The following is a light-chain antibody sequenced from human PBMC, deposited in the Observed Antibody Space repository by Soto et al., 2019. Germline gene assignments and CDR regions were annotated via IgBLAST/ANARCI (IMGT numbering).Light chain of an antibody. CDR1: SGHSSYI. Sequence: QPVLTQSSSASASLGSSVKLTCTLSSGHSSYIIAWHQQQPGKAPRYLMKLEGSGSYNKGSGVPDRFSGSSSGADRYLTISYLHFEDEADYYCETWDSDTWVFGGGTKLTVL. V-gene: IGLV4-60*02. J-gene: IGLJ3*02. CDR2: LEGSGSY. CDR3: ETWDSDTWV.